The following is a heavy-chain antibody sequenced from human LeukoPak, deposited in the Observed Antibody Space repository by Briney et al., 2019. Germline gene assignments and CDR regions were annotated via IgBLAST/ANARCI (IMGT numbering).Heavy chain of an antibody. CDR2: INHSGST. CDR3: ARGRGAVVPAAIRTTGNYYSDY. CDR1: GGSFSGYY. Sequence: SETLSLTCAVYGGSFSGYYWSWIRQPPGKGLEWIGEINHSGSTNYNPSLKSRVTISVDTSKNQFSLKLSSVTAADTAVYYCARGRGAVVPAAIRTTGNYYSDYWGQGTLVTVSS. D-gene: IGHD2-2*02. J-gene: IGHJ4*02. V-gene: IGHV4-34*01.